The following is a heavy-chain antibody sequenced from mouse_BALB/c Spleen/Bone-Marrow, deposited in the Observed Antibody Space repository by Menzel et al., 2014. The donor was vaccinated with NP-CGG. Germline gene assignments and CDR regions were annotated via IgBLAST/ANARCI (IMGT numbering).Heavy chain of an antibody. CDR2: INNGGTYT. V-gene: IGHV5-6*01. Sequence: EVQLQQSGGGLVKPGGSLKLSCAASGFTFSSYGMSWVRQTPDKRLEWVATINNGGTYTYYPDSVKGRFTISRDNAKNTLYLQMSSLKSEDTAMYYCALNWDSAYWGQGTLVTVSA. D-gene: IGHD4-1*02. J-gene: IGHJ3*01. CDR3: ALNWDSAY. CDR1: GFTFSSYG.